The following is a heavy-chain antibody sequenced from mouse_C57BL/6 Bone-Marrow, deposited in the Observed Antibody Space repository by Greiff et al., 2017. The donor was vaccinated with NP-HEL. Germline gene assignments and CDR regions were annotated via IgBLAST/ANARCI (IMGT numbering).Heavy chain of an antibody. Sequence: VQLQQSGAELARPGASVKLSCKASGYTFTSYGISWVKQRTGQGLEWIGEIYPRSGNTYYNEKFKGKATLTADKSSSTAYMELRSLTSEDSAVYFCAREVVYYGSSPWFAYWGQGTLVTVSA. J-gene: IGHJ3*01. V-gene: IGHV1-81*01. CDR3: AREVVYYGSSPWFAY. CDR2: IYPRSGNT. D-gene: IGHD1-1*01. CDR1: GYTFTSYG.